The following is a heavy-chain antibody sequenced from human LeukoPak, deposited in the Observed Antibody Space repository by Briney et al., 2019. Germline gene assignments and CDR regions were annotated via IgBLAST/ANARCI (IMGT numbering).Heavy chain of an antibody. D-gene: IGHD3-10*01. Sequence: ASVKVSCKVSGYTLTELSMHWVRQAPGKGLEWMGGFDPEDGETIYAQKFQGRVTMTEDTSTDTANMELSSLRSEDTAVYYCATDLPYGAGRDFDYWGQGTLVTVSS. CDR1: GYTLTELS. CDR2: FDPEDGET. V-gene: IGHV1-24*01. CDR3: ATDLPYGAGRDFDY. J-gene: IGHJ4*02.